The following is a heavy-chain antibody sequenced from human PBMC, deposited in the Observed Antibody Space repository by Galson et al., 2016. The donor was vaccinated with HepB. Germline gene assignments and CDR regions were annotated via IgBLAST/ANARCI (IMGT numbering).Heavy chain of an antibody. CDR1: AYVFVTHG. J-gene: IGHJ6*02. CDR2: ISPYSGDT. V-gene: IGHV1-18*01. Sequence: SVKVSCKASAYVFVTHGISWVRQAPGQGLEWMAWISPYSGDTYYSHKFQGRVALTTVTSTGTAYMEMRSLRSYDTAVYYCARDKRFSCVNGVCSLGDQYFGMDVWGQGTTVIVSS. D-gene: IGHD2-8*01. CDR3: ARDKRFSCVNGVCSLGDQYFGMDV.